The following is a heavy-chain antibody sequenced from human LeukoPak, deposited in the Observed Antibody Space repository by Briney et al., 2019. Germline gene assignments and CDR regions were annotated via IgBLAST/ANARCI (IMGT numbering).Heavy chain of an antibody. J-gene: IGHJ4*02. V-gene: IGHV4-34*01. D-gene: IGHD3-10*01. CDR2: INHSGST. CDR3: ARSLSGISGG. Sequence: SETLSLTCAVYGGSFSGYYWSWIRQPPGKGLEWIGEINHSGSTNYNPSLKSRVTISVDTSKNQFSLKLSSVTAADTAAYYCARSLSGISGGWGQGTLVTVSS. CDR1: GGSFSGYY.